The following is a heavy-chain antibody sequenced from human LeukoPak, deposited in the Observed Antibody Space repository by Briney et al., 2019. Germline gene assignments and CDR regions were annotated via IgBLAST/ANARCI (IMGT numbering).Heavy chain of an antibody. CDR2: ISGNNNYI. CDR3: ARDPHNPGPIDY. Sequence: GGSLRLSCAASGFTFSSYSMNWVRQAPGKGLEWVSSISGNNNYIYYADSVGGRFTISRDNARDSLFLQMDSLRAEDTAVYYCARDPHNPGPIDYWGQATLVTVSS. CDR1: GFTFSSYS. J-gene: IGHJ4*02. V-gene: IGHV3-21*01.